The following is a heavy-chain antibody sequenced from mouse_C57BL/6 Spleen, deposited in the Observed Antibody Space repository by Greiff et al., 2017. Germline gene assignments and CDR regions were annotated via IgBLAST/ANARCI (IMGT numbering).Heavy chain of an antibody. D-gene: IGHD1-1*01. V-gene: IGHV1-72*01. CDR1: GYTFTSYW. CDR2: IDRNGGGT. CDR3: ARFITTVGDV. J-gene: IGHJ4*01. Sequence: QVQLQQPGADLVKPGASVKLSCTASGYTFTSYWMHWVNQTPGRGLEWIGRIDRNGGGTKYNEKVKSKATLTVDKPSSAAYMQLSSLRSEDAAVYYCARFITTVGDVWGQGTSVSVSS.